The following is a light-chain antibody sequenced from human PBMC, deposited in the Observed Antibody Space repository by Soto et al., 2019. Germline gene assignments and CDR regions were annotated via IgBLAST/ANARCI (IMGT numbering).Light chain of an antibody. CDR2: GAS. J-gene: IGKJ1*01. Sequence: EIVMTQSPASLSVSPGERATLSCTASQSVSRNLAWYQQKHGQAPRLLIYGASTRATGIPARFSGSGSGTDGTLTISSLKTEDGATYYCQQSYNTTPTFGQGTKVDIK. CDR1: QSVSRN. V-gene: IGKV3-15*01. CDR3: QQSYNTTPT.